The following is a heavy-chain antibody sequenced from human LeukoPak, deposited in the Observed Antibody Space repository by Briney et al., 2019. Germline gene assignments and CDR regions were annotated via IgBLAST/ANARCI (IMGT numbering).Heavy chain of an antibody. D-gene: IGHD2-2*02. J-gene: IGHJ3*02. CDR3: ARVDTHDAFDI. CDR1: GYTVSSNY. CDR2: IYSGGST. V-gene: IGHV3-53*01. Sequence: GGSLRLSCAASGYTVSSNYMSWVRQAPGKGLEWVSVIYSGGSTYYADSVKGRFTISRDNSKNTLYLQMNSLRAEDTAVYYCARVDTHDAFDIWGQGTMVTVSS.